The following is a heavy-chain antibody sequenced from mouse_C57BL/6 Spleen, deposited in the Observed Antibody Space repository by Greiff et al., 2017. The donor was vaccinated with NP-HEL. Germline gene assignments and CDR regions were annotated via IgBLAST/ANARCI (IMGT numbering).Heavy chain of an antibody. CDR3: TTGGFAY. CDR1: GFNIKDDY. CDR2: IDPENGDT. J-gene: IGHJ3*01. Sequence: SGAELVRPGASVKLSCTASGFNIKDDYMHWVKQRPEQGLEWIGWIDPENGDTEYASKFQGKATITADTSSNTAYLQLSSLTSEDTAVYYCTTGGFAYWGQGTLVTVSA. V-gene: IGHV14-4*01.